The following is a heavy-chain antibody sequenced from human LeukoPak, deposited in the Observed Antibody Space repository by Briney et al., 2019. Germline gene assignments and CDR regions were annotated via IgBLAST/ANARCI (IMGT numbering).Heavy chain of an antibody. J-gene: IGHJ4*02. D-gene: IGHD5-12*01. CDR3: AKGMYSGYDLGDYYFDY. V-gene: IGHV3-9*03. CDR2: ISWNSGSI. Sequence: GGSLRLSCAASGFTFDDYAMHWVRQAPGKGLEWVSGISWNSGSIGYADSVKGRFTIARDNAKNSLHLQMNSLRAEDMALYYCAKGMYSGYDLGDYYFDYWGQGTLVTVSS. CDR1: GFTFDDYA.